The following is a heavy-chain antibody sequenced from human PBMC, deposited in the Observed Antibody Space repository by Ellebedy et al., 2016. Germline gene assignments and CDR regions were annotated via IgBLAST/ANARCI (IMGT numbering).Heavy chain of an antibody. V-gene: IGHV3-23*01. CDR2: ISGRGANT. D-gene: IGHD4/OR15-4a*01. Sequence: GESLKISXAASGFTFSSYAMSWVRQAPGKGLECVSLISGRGANTYYADSVKGRFTISRDNSKNTLYLQMNSLRPEDTALYYCVRADGTLLTTGWYFDSWGQGTLVTASS. CDR1: GFTFSSYA. J-gene: IGHJ4*01. CDR3: VRADGTLLTTGWYFDS.